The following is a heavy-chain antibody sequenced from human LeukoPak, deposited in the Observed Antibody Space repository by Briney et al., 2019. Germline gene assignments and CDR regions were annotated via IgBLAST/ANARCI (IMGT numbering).Heavy chain of an antibody. CDR1: GYTFTGYY. CDR3: ARERGSGTHLTYMDV. V-gene: IGHV1-2*02. D-gene: IGHD3-10*01. J-gene: IGHJ6*03. Sequence: ASVKVSCKASGYTFTGYYMHWVRQAPGQGLEWMGWINPNSGGTNYAQKFQGRVTMTRDTSISTAYMELSRLTSDDTAVYYCARERGSGTHLTYMDVWGKGTTVTISS. CDR2: INPNSGGT.